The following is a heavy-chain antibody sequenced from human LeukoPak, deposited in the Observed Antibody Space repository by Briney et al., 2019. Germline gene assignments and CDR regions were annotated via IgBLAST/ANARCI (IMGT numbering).Heavy chain of an antibody. J-gene: IGHJ3*02. CDR3: ARDLGTVDDAFDI. CDR1: GFTLSSNW. Sequence: AGGSLRLSCAASGFTLSSNWMHWVRQAPGKGLVWVSRINSDGSSTSYADSVKGRFTISRDNAKNTLYLQMNSLRAEDTAVYYCARDLGTVDDAFDIWGQGTVVTVSS. D-gene: IGHD4-17*01. CDR2: INSDGSST. V-gene: IGHV3-74*01.